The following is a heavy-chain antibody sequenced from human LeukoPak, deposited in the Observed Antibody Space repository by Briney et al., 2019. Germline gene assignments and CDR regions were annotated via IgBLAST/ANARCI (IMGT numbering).Heavy chain of an antibody. J-gene: IGHJ4*02. D-gene: IGHD3-10*01. CDR2: INHSGST. CDR3: AQITMVRAGY. Sequence: PSETLSLTCAVYGGSFSGYYWSWIRQPPGKGLEWIWEINHSGSTNCNPSLKSRVTILVDTSKNQFSLKLSSVTAADTAVYYCAQITMVRAGYWGQGTLVTVSS. V-gene: IGHV4-34*01. CDR1: GGSFSGYY.